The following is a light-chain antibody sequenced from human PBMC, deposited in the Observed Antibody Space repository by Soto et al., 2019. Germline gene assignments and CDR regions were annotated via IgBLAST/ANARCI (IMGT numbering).Light chain of an antibody. CDR2: AAS. CDR3: LQHNTYPLT. J-gene: IGKJ4*01. CDR1: QGIRSD. V-gene: IGKV1-17*01. Sequence: DIQMTQSPSSLSASVGDRITITCRASQGIRSDVGWYQQKPGKVPKRLIYAASNLQSGVPSRFSGSGSWAEFTLTFSSLQPEDFATYYCLQHNTYPLTFGGGTKVEIK.